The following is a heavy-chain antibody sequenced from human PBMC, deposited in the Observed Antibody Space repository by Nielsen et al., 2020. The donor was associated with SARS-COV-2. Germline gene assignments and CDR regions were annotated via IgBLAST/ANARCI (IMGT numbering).Heavy chain of an antibody. CDR1: GFTFSSYG. CDR2: ISYDGSKK. V-gene: IGHV3-30*18. J-gene: IGHJ4*02. Sequence: GGSLRLSCAASGFTFSSYGMHWVRQAPGKGLEWVAVISYDGSKKYYADSVKGRFTISRDNSKNTLYLQMNSLRAEDTAVYYCAKDRAIVVVQAAIGGNDYWGQGTLVTVSS. CDR3: AKDRAIVVVQAAIGGNDY. D-gene: IGHD2-2*02.